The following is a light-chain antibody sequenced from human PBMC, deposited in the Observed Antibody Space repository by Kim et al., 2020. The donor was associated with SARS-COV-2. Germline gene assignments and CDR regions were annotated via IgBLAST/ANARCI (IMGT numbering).Light chain of an antibody. CDR3: QQRSDWPIT. CDR1: QSVSSY. J-gene: IGKJ5*01. CDR2: DAS. V-gene: IGKV3-11*01. Sequence: EIVLTQSPATLSLSPGESATLSCRASQSVSSYLAWYQQKPGQAPRLLIYDASNRATGIPAKFSGSGSGTDFTLTISSLEPEDFAVYYCQQRSDWPITFGQGTRLGIK.